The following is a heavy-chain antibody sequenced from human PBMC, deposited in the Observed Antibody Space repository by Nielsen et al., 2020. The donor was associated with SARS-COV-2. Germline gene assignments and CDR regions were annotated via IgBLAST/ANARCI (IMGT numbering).Heavy chain of an antibody. D-gene: IGHD1-26*01. CDR3: ASSLPGRPSDY. J-gene: IGHJ4*02. Sequence: SVKVSCKASGGTFSSYAISWVRQAPGQGLEWMGRIIPILGIANYAQKFQGRVTITADKSTSTAYTELSSLRSEDTAVYYCASSLPGRPSDYWGQGTLVTVSS. CDR2: IIPILGIA. CDR1: GGTFSSYA. V-gene: IGHV1-69*04.